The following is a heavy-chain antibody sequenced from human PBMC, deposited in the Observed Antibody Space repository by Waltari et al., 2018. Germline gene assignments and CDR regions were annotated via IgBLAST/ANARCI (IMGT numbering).Heavy chain of an antibody. V-gene: IGHV4-34*01. CDR2: INHSGST. CDR1: GGSFSGYY. Sequence: QVQLQQWGAGLLKPSETLSLTCAVYGGSFSGYYWSWIRQPPGKGLEWIGEINHSGSTNYNPSLKSRVTISVYTSKNQFSLKLSSVTAADTAVYYCVRGRVTTTLDYWGQGTLVTVSS. CDR3: VRGRVTTTLDY. D-gene: IGHD4-4*01. J-gene: IGHJ4*02.